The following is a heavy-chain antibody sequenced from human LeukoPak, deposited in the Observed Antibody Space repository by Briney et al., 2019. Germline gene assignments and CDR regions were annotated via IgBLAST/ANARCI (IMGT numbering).Heavy chain of an antibody. J-gene: IGHJ4*02. CDR3: ARVSYCGGDCSTGSFDY. V-gene: IGHV3-21*01. CDR1: GFTFSSYS. D-gene: IGHD2-21*02. Sequence: GGSLRLSCGGSGFTFSSYSMNWVRQAPGKGLEWISSISSSSSYIYYADSVKGRFTISRDNAKNSLYLQMNSLRAEDTAVYYCARVSYCGGDCSTGSFDYWGQGTLVTVSS. CDR2: ISSSSSYI.